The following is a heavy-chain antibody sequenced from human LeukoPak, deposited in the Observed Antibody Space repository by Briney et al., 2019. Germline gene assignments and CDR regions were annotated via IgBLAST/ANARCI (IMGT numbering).Heavy chain of an antibody. V-gene: IGHV1-69*05. Sequence: SVKASCKASGGTFSSYAISWVRQAPGQGLEWMGGIIPIFGTANYAQKFQGRVTITTDESTSTAYMELSSLRSEDTAVYYCARSMYSSSSISFDYWGQGTLVTVSS. CDR3: ARSMYSSSSISFDY. J-gene: IGHJ4*02. D-gene: IGHD6-6*01. CDR2: IIPIFGTA. CDR1: GGTFSSYA.